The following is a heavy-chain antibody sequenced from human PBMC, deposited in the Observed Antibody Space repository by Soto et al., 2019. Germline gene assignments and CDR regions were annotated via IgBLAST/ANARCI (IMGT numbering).Heavy chain of an antibody. Sequence: ASVKVSCKASGYTFTSYGISWARQAPGQGLEWMGWISAYNGNTNYAQKLQGRVTMTTDTSTSTAYMELRSLRSDDTAVYYCARGEYCSSTSCYMEYYYYGMDVWGQGTTVTV. CDR3: ARGEYCSSTSCYMEYYYYGMDV. CDR2: ISAYNGNT. CDR1: GYTFTSYG. V-gene: IGHV1-18*04. J-gene: IGHJ6*02. D-gene: IGHD2-2*02.